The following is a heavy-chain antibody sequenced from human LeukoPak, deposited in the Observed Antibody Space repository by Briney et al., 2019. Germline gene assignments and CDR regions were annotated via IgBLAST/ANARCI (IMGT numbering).Heavy chain of an antibody. D-gene: IGHD3-16*02. Sequence: ASVKVSCRASGYTFTDYAFGWVRQAPGQGLEWMGWINPNSNGANYAQKFQGRVTMTRDTSISTAYMELSSLRSDDTAVYYCARDRFGNYPEGFAYWGQGTLVTVSS. CDR2: INPNSNGA. V-gene: IGHV1-2*02. CDR3: ARDRFGNYPEGFAY. J-gene: IGHJ4*02. CDR1: GYTFTDYA.